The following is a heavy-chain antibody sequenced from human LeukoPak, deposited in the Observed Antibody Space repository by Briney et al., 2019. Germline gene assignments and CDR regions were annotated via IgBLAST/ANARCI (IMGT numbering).Heavy chain of an antibody. V-gene: IGHV4-39*07. CDR3: ERVIPVLLWFGEPGWFDP. CDR1: GGSISSSSYY. CDR2: IYYSGST. D-gene: IGHD3-10*01. J-gene: IGHJ5*02. Sequence: SETLSLTCTVSGGSISSSSYYWRWIRHPPGKGLEWIGSIYYSGSTYYHPSLKSRVTISVDTSKNQFSLKLRSVTAAHRPVYHCERVIPVLLWFGEPGWFDPWGQGTLVTVSS.